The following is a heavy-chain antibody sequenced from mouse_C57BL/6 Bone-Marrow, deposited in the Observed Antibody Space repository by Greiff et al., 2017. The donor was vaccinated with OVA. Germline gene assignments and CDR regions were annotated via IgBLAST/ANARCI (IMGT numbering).Heavy chain of an antibody. Sequence: EVQLQQSGPGLVKPSQSLSLTCSVTGYSITSGYYWYWIRQFPGNKLEWIGYISYDGSNNYNPSLKNRISITRETSKNQFFLKLNSVTTEDTATYCCARDCGLYFDYWGQGTTLTVSS. V-gene: IGHV3-6*01. J-gene: IGHJ2*01. CDR3: ARDCGLYFDY. CDR2: ISYDGSN. CDR1: GYSITSGYY.